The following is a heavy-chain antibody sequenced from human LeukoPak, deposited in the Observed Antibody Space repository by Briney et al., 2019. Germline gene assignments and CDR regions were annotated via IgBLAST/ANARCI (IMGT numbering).Heavy chain of an antibody. D-gene: IGHD2-21*02. V-gene: IGHV3-23*01. Sequence: GGSLRLSCAASGFTFSSYAMSWVRQAPGKGLEWVSAISGSGGSTYYADSVKDRFAISRDKSKNTLYLQMISLRAEDTAVYYCAKEGAYCGADCYSDYYFDLWGRGTLVTVSS. J-gene: IGHJ2*01. CDR2: ISGSGGST. CDR3: AKEGAYCGADCYSDYYFDL. CDR1: GFTFSSYA.